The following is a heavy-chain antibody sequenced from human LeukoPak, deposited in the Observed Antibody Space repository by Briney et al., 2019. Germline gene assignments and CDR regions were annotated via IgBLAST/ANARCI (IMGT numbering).Heavy chain of an antibody. D-gene: IGHD6-19*01. J-gene: IGHJ4*02. CDR1: GFTFSSYE. Sequence: GGSLRLSCAASGFTFSSYEMNWVRQAPGKGLEWVSYISSSGSTIYYADSVKGRFTISRDNAKNSLYLQMNSLRAEDTAVYYCARDERRYSSGWYDPYFDYWGQGTLVTVSS. V-gene: IGHV3-48*03. CDR2: ISSSGSTI. CDR3: ARDERRYSSGWYDPYFDY.